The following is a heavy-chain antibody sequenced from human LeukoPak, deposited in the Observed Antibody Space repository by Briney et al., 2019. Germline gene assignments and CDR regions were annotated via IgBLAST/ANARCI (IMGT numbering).Heavy chain of an antibody. D-gene: IGHD6-13*01. Sequence: GGSLRLSCAASGFTFSSYGMHWVRQAPGKGLEWVAIISYDGSDKYYADSVKGRFTISRDSSKNTLYLEVNSLRAEDTAVYYCAKDSSSFTRDYHYGMDVWGRGTTVTVSS. CDR2: ISYDGSDK. J-gene: IGHJ6*02. V-gene: IGHV3-30*18. CDR1: GFTFSSYG. CDR3: AKDSSSFTRDYHYGMDV.